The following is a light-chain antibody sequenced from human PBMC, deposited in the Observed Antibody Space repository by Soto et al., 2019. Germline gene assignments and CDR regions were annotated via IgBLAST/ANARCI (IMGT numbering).Light chain of an antibody. CDR2: GAS. CDR1: QGISRW. CDR3: QQANSFPLT. V-gene: IGKV1-12*01. J-gene: IGKJ5*01. Sequence: DIQMTQSPSFVSASVGDRVTITCRASQGISRWLAWYQQRPGKAPELLIYGASSLQSGVPSRFSGSGSVIDFTLTISSLQPEDFSTYYCQQANSFPLTFGQGTRLEIK.